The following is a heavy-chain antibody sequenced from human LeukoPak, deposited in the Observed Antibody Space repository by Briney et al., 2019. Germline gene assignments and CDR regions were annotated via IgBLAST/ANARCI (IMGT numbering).Heavy chain of an antibody. V-gene: IGHV3-48*03. CDR1: GFTFSSYE. CDR3: AREVRFLEWLSYYFDY. CDR2: ISSSGSTI. J-gene: IGHJ4*02. D-gene: IGHD3-3*01. Sequence: GGSLRLSCAASGFTFSSYEMSWVRQAPGKGLEWVSYISSSGSTIYYADSVKGRFTISRDNAKNTLFLQMNNVRAEDTAVYYCAREVRFLEWLSYYFDYWGQGTLVTVSS.